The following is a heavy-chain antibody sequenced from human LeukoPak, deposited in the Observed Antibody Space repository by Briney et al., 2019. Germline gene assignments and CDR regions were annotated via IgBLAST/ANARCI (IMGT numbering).Heavy chain of an antibody. CDR2: IYYSGST. CDR1: GGSISSYY. V-gene: IGHV4-59*01. Sequence: SETLSLTCTVSGGSISSYYWSWIRQPPGKGLEWVGYIYYSGSTNYNPSPKSRVTISVDTSKNQFSLKLSSVTAADTAVYYCARSPGVLNWFDPWGQGTLVTVSS. J-gene: IGHJ5*02. D-gene: IGHD7-27*01. CDR3: ARSPGVLNWFDP.